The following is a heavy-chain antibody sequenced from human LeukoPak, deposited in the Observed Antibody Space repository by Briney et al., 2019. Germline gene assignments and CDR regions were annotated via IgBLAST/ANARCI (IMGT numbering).Heavy chain of an antibody. D-gene: IGHD3-16*01. J-gene: IGHJ4*02. CDR2: IKSKTDGGTT. CDR1: GFTFINAW. CDR3: VTPRGFPLDY. Sequence: GGSLRLSCAASGFTFINAWMSWVRQAPGKGLEWVGLIKSKTDGGTTDYAAPVKGRFTISRDDSKNTLYLQMNSLKTEDTAVYYCVTPRGFPLDYWGQGTLVTVSS. V-gene: IGHV3-15*01.